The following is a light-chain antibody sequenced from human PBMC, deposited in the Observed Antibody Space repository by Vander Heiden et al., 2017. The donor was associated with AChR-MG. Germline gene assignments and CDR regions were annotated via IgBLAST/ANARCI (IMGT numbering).Light chain of an antibody. J-gene: IGLJ2*01. Sequence: HSALTQPACVSGSPGQSITMSCTGTSSDVGSYNLVSCYQQHPGKAPKLMIYEGSKRPSVVSNRFSGSKSGNTASLTIAGLQAEDEADYYCRTCAGRVVVGGGTKLTVL. CDR3: RTCAGRVV. CDR2: EGS. CDR1: SSDVGSYNL. V-gene: IGLV2-23*01.